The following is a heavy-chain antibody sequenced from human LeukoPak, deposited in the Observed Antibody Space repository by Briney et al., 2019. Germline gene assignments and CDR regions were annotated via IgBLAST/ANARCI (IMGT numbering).Heavy chain of an antibody. CDR2: ITSSGATT. D-gene: IGHD5-24*01. CDR3: AKEFIAGDGHVDCDS. J-gene: IGHJ4*02. Sequence: QAGGSLRLSCAASGFTIGTYAMTWVRQAPGKGLEWVSSITSSGATTYYADSVKGRFTISRDISKNTLYLQMNSLTAEDSAVYYCAKEFIAGDGHVDCDSWGQGTLVTVSS. CDR1: GFTIGTYA. V-gene: IGHV3-23*01.